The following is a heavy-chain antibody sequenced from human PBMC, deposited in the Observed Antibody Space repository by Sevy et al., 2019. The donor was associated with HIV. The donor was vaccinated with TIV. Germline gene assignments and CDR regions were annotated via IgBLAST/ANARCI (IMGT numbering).Heavy chain of an antibody. CDR3: ARDGGYCSGGSYQDIDY. V-gene: IGHV3-53*01. D-gene: IGHD2-15*01. CDR1: GFTVSSNY. Sequence: GGSLRLSCAASGFTVSSNYMSWVRQAPGKGLEWVSVIYSGGSTYYADSVKGRFTISRDNSKNTLYLQMNSLRAEDTAVYYCARDGGYCSGGSYQDIDYWGQGTLVTVSS. J-gene: IGHJ4*02. CDR2: IYSGGST.